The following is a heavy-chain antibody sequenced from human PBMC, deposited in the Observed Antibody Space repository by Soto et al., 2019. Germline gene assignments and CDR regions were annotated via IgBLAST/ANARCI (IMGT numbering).Heavy chain of an antibody. V-gene: IGHV4-59*01. CDR3: AREHGSGSYDY. D-gene: IGHD3-10*01. J-gene: IGHJ4*02. Sequence: QVQLQESGPGLVKPSETLSLTRSVSAGSISTYYWTWIRQPPGKGLEWIGYIFYSGTTNYNPSLKSRVTISVDTTKNQFSLNLSSVTAADTALYYCAREHGSGSYDYWGQGTLVTVSS. CDR2: IFYSGTT. CDR1: AGSISTYY.